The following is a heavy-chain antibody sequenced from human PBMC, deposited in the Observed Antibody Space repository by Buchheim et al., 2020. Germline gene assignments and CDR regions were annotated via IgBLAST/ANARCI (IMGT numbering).Heavy chain of an antibody. Sequence: EVQLVESGGGLVQPGGSLRLSCAASGFTFSSYWMSWVRQAPGKGLEWVANIKQDGSEKYYVDSVKGRFTISRDNAKNSLYLQMNSLRAEDTAVYYCANACSGGSCYSPGYFQHWGQGTL. J-gene: IGHJ1*01. D-gene: IGHD2-15*01. V-gene: IGHV3-7*03. CDR2: IKQDGSEK. CDR3: ANACSGGSCYSPGYFQH. CDR1: GFTFSSYW.